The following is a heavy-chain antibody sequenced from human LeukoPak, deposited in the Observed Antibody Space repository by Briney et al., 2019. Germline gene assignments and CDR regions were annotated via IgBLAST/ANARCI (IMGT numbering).Heavy chain of an antibody. CDR3: ARLLGYSGSYFDY. J-gene: IGHJ4*02. CDR1: GVSISSGGFS. D-gene: IGHD1-26*01. Sequence: TLSLTCAVSGVSISSGGFSWSWIRQAPGKGLEWLGFMYYSGSTYYNPSLKSRVTISVDTSKNQFSLKLSSATAADTAVYYCARLLGYSGSYFDYWGQGTLVTVSS. CDR2: MYYSGST. V-gene: IGHV4-30-4*07.